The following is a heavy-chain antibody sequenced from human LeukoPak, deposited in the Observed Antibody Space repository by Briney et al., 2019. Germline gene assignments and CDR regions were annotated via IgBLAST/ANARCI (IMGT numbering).Heavy chain of an antibody. V-gene: IGHV1-69*04. CDR1: GGTFSSYA. CDR3: ARAGDVTGTPAFDY. Sequence: SVKVSCKASGGTFSSYAISWVRQAPGQGLEWMGRIIPILGIANYAQKFQGRVTITADKSTSTAYMELSSLRSEDTAVYYCARAGDVTGTPAFDYWGQGTLVTVSS. CDR2: IIPILGIA. D-gene: IGHD1-20*01. J-gene: IGHJ4*02.